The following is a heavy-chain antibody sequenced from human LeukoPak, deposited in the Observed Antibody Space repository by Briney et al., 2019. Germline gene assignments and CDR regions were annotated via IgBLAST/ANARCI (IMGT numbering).Heavy chain of an antibody. V-gene: IGHV1-69*06. CDR1: GGTFSSYA. Sequence: SVKVSCKASGGTFSSYAISWVRQAPGQGLEWMGGIIPIFGTANYAQKFQGRVTITADKSTSTAYMELSSLRSEDTAVYYCAREGSGYSGYDLGPYFYDYWGQGTLVTVSS. D-gene: IGHD5-12*01. CDR3: AREGSGYSGYDLGPYFYDY. J-gene: IGHJ4*02. CDR2: IIPIFGTA.